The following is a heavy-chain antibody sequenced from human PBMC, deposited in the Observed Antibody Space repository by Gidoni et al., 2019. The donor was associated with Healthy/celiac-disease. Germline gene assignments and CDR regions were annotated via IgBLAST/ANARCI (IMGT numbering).Heavy chain of an antibody. Sequence: QEQLVQSGAEVKKPGASAQVACEAFGYTFTSYDNNWVRQATGQVLEWMGWMNPNSGNTGYAQKFQGRVTMTRNTSISTAYMELSSLRSEDTAVYYCARVIHYYGSGSYYNWFDPWGQGTLVTVSS. J-gene: IGHJ5*02. D-gene: IGHD3-10*01. CDR2: MNPNSGNT. CDR1: GYTFTSYD. V-gene: IGHV1-8*02. CDR3: ARVIHYYGSGSYYNWFDP.